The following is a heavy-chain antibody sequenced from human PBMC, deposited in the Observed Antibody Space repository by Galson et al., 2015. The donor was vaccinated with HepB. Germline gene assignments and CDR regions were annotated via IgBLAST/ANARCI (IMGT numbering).Heavy chain of an antibody. V-gene: IGHV3-21*01. Sequence: SLRLSCAASGFTFSSYSMNWVRQAPGKGLEWVSSISSSSSYIYYADSVKGRFTISRDNAKNPLYLQMNSLRAEDTAVYYCARGAGPIAAPPYYYYYYMDVWGKGTTVTVSS. D-gene: IGHD6-13*01. J-gene: IGHJ6*03. CDR3: ARGAGPIAAPPYYYYYYMDV. CDR1: GFTFSSYS. CDR2: ISSSSSYI.